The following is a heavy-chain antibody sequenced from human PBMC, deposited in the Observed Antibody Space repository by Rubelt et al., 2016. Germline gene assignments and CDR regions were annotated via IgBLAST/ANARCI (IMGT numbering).Heavy chain of an antibody. CDR1: GGSISSSSYY. CDR2: IYYSGST. V-gene: IGHV4-39*07. Sequence: QLQLQESGPGLVKPSETLSLTCTVSGGSISSSSYYWGWIRQPPGKGLEWIGSIYYSGSTYYNPSLKSRVTISVDTSKHQFSLKLSSVTAADTAVYYCARITYYYDSSGYYYFDYWGQGTLVTVSS. J-gene: IGHJ4*02. D-gene: IGHD3-22*01. CDR3: ARITYYYDSSGYYYFDY.